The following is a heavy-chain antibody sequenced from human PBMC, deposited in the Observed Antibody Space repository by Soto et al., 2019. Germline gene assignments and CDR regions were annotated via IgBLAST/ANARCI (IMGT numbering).Heavy chain of an antibody. CDR3: ARTDRDFSGLAV. CDR2: ISAAGDP. CDR1: GFTFRNYD. J-gene: IGHJ6*02. V-gene: IGHV3-13*05. Sequence: EVQLVESGGGLVQPGGSLRLSCEASGFTFRNYDMHWVRQGTGKGLEWVSGISAAGDPDYADSVEGRFTISRENAQNSFFLQMNSLRVGHTAVYYCARTDRDFSGLAVWGQGTTVIVSS.